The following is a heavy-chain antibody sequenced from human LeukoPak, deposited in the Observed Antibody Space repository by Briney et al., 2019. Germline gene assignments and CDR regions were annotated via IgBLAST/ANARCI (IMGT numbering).Heavy chain of an antibody. D-gene: IGHD5-12*01. Sequence: SETLSPTCTVPGASISTSGYYWSWIRQHPGKGLEWIGYIYYSGATFYNPSLKGRVTMSVDMSKNQISLRLSAVTAADTAVYYCASSEATTTPPPYGMDVWGQGTTVTVSS. CDR3: ASSEATTTPPPYGMDV. V-gene: IGHV4-31*03. CDR1: GASISTSGYY. J-gene: IGHJ6*02. CDR2: IYYSGAT.